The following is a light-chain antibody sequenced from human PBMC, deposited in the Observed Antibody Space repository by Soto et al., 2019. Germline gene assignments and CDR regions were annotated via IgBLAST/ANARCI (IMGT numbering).Light chain of an antibody. Sequence: EIVMTQSPATLSVSPGESVTLSCRASLTMNNNIAWYQHKPGQAPRLLIFGASSRATGVPGRFSGSGFGTEFTLSLSRLQSEDFAVYYCQQYNERPPWTFGQGTTVEMK. CDR3: QQYNERPPWT. V-gene: IGKV3-15*01. CDR2: GAS. J-gene: IGKJ1*01. CDR1: LTMNNN.